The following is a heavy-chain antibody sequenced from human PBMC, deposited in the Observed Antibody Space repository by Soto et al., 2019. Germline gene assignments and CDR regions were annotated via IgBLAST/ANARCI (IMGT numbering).Heavy chain of an antibody. CDR1: GFTFSDYA. J-gene: IGHJ4*02. CDR2: VSNDGRNT. Sequence: VQLVESGGGVVQPGRSLRLSCAASGFTFSDYAMHWVRQAPGKGLEWVAVVSNDGRNTHYADSGKGRFTISRDSAKNTVSLEMTSLRAEDTAVYYCAKGGRQWLVTSDFNYWGQGALVTVSS. V-gene: IGHV3-30*18. CDR3: AKGGRQWLVTSDFNY. D-gene: IGHD6-19*01.